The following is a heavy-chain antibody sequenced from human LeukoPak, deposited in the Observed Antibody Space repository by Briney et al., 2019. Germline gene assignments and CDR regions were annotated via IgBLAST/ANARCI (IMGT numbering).Heavy chain of an antibody. CDR2: IYYSGST. Sequence: SETLSLTCTVSGGSISSSSYYWGWIRQPPGKGLEWIGSIYYSGSTYYNPSLKSRVTISVDTSKNQFSLKLNSVTAADTAVYYCARGRYSYYFDYWGQGTLVTVSS. V-gene: IGHV4-39*07. J-gene: IGHJ4*02. CDR1: GGSISSSSYY. CDR3: ARGRYSYYFDY. D-gene: IGHD4-11*01.